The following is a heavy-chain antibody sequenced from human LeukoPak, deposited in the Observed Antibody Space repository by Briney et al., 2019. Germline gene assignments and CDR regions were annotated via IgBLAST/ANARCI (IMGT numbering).Heavy chain of an antibody. CDR3: ARVSSGSYYEGKWFDP. V-gene: IGHV4-38-2*01. J-gene: IGHJ5*02. Sequence: PTETLSLTCAVSGYSISSGYYWGWIRQPPGKGLEWIGSIYHSGSTYYNPSLKSRVTISVDTSKNQFSLKLSSVTAADTAVYYCARVSSGSYYEGKWFDPWGQGTLVTVSS. D-gene: IGHD1-26*01. CDR2: IYHSGST. CDR1: GYSISSGYY.